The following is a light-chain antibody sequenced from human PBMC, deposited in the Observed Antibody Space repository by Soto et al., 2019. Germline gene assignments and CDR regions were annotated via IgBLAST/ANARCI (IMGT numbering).Light chain of an antibody. CDR1: QGISNY. J-gene: IGKJ1*01. V-gene: IGKV1-27*01. CDR3: QKYNSAPWT. Sequence: IQMTQSPSSLSASVGDRVTITCRASQGISNYLACYQQKPGKVPKLLIYAASTLQSGVPSRFSGSRSWTDFTLTISSLQPEDVATYYCQKYNSAPWTFGQGTKVEIK. CDR2: AAS.